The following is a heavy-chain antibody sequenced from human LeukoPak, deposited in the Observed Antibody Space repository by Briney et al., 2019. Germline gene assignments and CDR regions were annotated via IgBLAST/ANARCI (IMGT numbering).Heavy chain of an antibody. J-gene: IGHJ3*02. CDR3: ARDYDSSGLDAFDI. V-gene: IGHV4-31*03. CDR2: IYYSGST. Sequence: SQTLSLTCTVSGGSFSSGGYYWSWIGQHPGKALAWIGYIYYSGSTYYNPSLKSRVTISVDTSKNQFSLKLSSVTAADTAVYYCARDYDSSGLDAFDIWGQGTMVTVSS. D-gene: IGHD3-22*01. CDR1: GGSFSSGGYY.